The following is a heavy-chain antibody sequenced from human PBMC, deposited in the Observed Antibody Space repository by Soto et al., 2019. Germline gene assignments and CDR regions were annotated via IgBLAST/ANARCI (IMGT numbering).Heavy chain of an antibody. CDR1: GFTFSSYS. Sequence: GGSLRLSCAASGFTFSSYSMNWVRQAPWKGLEWVSSISSSSSYIYYADSVKGRFTISRDNAKNSLYLQMNSLRAEDTAVYYCARLAAVTSYPGGDRFDPWGQGPLVTVSS. J-gene: IGHJ5*02. D-gene: IGHD4-17*01. CDR2: ISSSSSYI. V-gene: IGHV3-21*01. CDR3: ARLAAVTSYPGGDRFDP.